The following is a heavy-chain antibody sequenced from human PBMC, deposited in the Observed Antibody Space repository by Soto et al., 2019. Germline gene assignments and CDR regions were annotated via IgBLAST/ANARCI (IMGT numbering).Heavy chain of an antibody. CDR1: GGTFSSYA. V-gene: IGHV1-69*01. D-gene: IGHD4-17*01. J-gene: IGHJ4*02. CDR3: ARGGGYGDFDY. CDR2: IIPIFGKA. Sequence: QVQLVQSGAEVKKPGSSVKVSCKASGGTFSSYAISWVRQAPGQGLEWMGGIIPIFGKANYEQKFQGRVTITADETTSTGYMEMGSLSSKDSAVYYCARGGGYGDFDYWGQGTLVTVSS.